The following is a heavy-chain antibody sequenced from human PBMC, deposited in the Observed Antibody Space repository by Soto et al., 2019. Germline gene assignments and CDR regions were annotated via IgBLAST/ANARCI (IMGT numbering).Heavy chain of an antibody. CDR2: ISGSGGST. J-gene: IGHJ4*02. Sequence: GGSLRLSCAASGFTFSSYAMSWVCQAPGKGLEWVSAISGSGGSTYYADSVKGRFTISRDNSKNTLYLQMNSLRAEDTAVYYCAKDVTMVRGVVYYFDYWGQGTLVTVSS. D-gene: IGHD3-10*01. CDR1: GFTFSSYA. CDR3: AKDVTMVRGVVYYFDY. V-gene: IGHV3-23*01.